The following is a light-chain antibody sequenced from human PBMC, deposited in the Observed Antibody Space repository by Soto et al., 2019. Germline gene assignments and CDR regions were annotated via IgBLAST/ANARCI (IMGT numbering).Light chain of an antibody. CDR2: KDS. V-gene: IGLV3-25*03. J-gene: IGLJ1*01. CDR1: ALPKQY. Sequence: SSELTQPPSVSVSPGQTARITCSGDALPKQYAYWYQQKPGQAPLLVIYKDSERPSGIPERFSGSSSGTTLTLTISGVQAEDEADYYCQSGDSSGTYYVFGTGTKLTVL. CDR3: QSGDSSGTYYV.